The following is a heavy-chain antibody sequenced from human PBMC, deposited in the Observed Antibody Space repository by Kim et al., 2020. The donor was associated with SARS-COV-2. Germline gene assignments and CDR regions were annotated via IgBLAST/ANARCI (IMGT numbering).Heavy chain of an antibody. CDR3: TRGRIVGATY. CDR2: T. J-gene: IGHJ4*02. D-gene: IGHD1-26*01. V-gene: IGHV3-49*02. Sequence: TEYAASVKGRFTISRDDSKSIAYLQMNSLKTEDTAVYYCTRGRIVGATYWGQGTLVTVSS.